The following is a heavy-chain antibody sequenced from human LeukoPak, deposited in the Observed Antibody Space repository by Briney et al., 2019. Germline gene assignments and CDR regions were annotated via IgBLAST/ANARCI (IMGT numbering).Heavy chain of an antibody. CDR3: AKDYKVLRYFDWSDY. J-gene: IGHJ4*02. D-gene: IGHD3-9*01. CDR1: GFTFSTYI. V-gene: IGHV3-21*04. CDR2: ISSSSSYI. Sequence: GGSLRLSCAASGFTFSTYIMNWVRQAPGKGLEWVSSISSSSSYIYYADSVKGRFTISRDNSKNTLYLQMNSLRAEDTAVYYCAKDYKVLRYFDWSDYWGRGTLVTVSS.